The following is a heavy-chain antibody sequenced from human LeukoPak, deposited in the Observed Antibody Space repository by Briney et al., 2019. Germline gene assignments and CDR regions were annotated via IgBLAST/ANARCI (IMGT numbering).Heavy chain of an antibody. CDR2: IYYSGST. CDR3: ARGLRGSGWYRVPFDAFDI. Sequence: TLETLSLTCTVSGVSISSYYWSWIRQPPGKGLEWIGYIYYSGSTNYNPSLKSRVTISVDTSKNQFSLKLSSVTAADTAVYYCARGLRGSGWYRVPFDAFDIWGQGTMVTVSS. V-gene: IGHV4-59*12. CDR1: GVSISSYY. J-gene: IGHJ3*02. D-gene: IGHD6-19*01.